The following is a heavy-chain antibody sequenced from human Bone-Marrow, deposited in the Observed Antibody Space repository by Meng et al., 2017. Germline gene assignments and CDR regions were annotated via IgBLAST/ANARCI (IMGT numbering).Heavy chain of an antibody. Sequence: GESLKISCAASGFTFSDYYMSWIRQAPGKGLEWVSYISSSGSTIYYADSVKGRFTISRDNAKNSLYLQMNSLRAEDTAVYYCARDRLSPPFYYGMDLWGQGTTVTVSS. D-gene: IGHD3-10*01. V-gene: IGHV3-11*04. J-gene: IGHJ6*02. CDR3: ARDRLSPPFYYGMDL. CDR1: GFTFSDYY. CDR2: ISSSGSTI.